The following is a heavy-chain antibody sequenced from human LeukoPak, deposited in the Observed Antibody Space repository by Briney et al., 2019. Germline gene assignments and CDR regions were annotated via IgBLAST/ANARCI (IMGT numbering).Heavy chain of an antibody. V-gene: IGHV3-74*01. Sequence: GGSLRLSCAASGFTFSSYWMNWVHQAPGKGLVWVSRINSDGSNTSYADSVKGRFTISRDNAKNTVYLQMHSLRAEDTAVYYCVRDGDDYNFDYWGQGSLVTVSS. CDR2: INSDGSNT. CDR3: VRDGDDYNFDY. CDR1: GFTFSSYW. J-gene: IGHJ4*02. D-gene: IGHD5-12*01.